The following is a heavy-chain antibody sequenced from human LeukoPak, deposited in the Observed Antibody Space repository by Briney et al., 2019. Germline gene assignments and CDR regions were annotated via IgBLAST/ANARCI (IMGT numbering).Heavy chain of an antibody. V-gene: IGHV1-69*05. J-gene: IGHJ4*02. CDR1: GGTFSSYA. Sequence: SVKVSCKASGGTFSSYAISWVRQAPGQGLEWMGGIIPIFGTANYAQKFQGRVTITTDESTSTAYMELSSLRSEDTAVYYCARDVKSYYYDSSGYRWDYWGQGTLVTVSS. D-gene: IGHD3-22*01. CDR3: ARDVKSYYYDSSGYRWDY. CDR2: IIPIFGTA.